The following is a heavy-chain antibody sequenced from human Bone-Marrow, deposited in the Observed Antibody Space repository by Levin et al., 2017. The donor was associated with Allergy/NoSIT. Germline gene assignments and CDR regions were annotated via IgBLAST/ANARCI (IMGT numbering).Heavy chain of an antibody. Sequence: HPSETLSLTCAASGFTFTRYWMHWVRQAPGKGLVWVSRINGDGSYTNYAGSVKGRFTISRDNAKNTVYLQMNSLRADDTGLYYCARDLFTWTTGAVDYWGQGALVTVSS. CDR2: INGDGSYT. CDR1: GFTFTRYW. CDR3: ARDLFTWTTGAVDY. J-gene: IGHJ4*02. D-gene: IGHD3-16*01. V-gene: IGHV3-74*01.